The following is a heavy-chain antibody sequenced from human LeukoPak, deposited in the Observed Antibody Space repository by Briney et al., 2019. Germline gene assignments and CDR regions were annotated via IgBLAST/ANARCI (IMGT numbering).Heavy chain of an antibody. CDR2: ISGDGGST. J-gene: IGHJ4*02. CDR3: AKDRLRRIVVVTAMNY. CDR1: GFTFSSFA. D-gene: IGHD2-21*02. Sequence: PGGSLRLSCSASGFTFSSFAFHWVRQAPGKGLEWVSLISGDGGSTYYADSVKGRFTISRDNSTNSLYMQMNSLRTEDTALYYCAKDRLRRIVVVTAMNYWGQGTLVTVSS. V-gene: IGHV3-43*02.